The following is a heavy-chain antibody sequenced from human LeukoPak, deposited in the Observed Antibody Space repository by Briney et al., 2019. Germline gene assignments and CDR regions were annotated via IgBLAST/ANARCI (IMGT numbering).Heavy chain of an antibody. CDR1: GGTFSSYA. V-gene: IGHV1-69*06. J-gene: IGHJ4*02. CDR2: IIPIFGTA. Sequence: SVKVSCKASGGTFSSYAISWVRQAPGQGPEWMGGIIPIFGTANYAQKFQGRVTITADKSTSTAYMELSSLRSEDTAVYYCARDGYYGSGSPDYWGQGTLVTVSS. D-gene: IGHD3-10*01. CDR3: ARDGYYGSGSPDY.